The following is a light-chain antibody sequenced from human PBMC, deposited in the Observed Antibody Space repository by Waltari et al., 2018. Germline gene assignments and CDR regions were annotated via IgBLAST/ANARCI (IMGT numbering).Light chain of an antibody. V-gene: IGKV3-15*01. CDR3: QQYSNWPPIT. Sequence: ETVLTQSPATLSVSPGERVTPPCRARQSVSTNLAWYQQKPGQAPRLLIDGASTRATGTPARFSGSGSGTEVTLTISSLQSEDFAVYYCQQYSNWPPITFGQGTRLEIK. CDR1: QSVSTN. J-gene: IGKJ5*01. CDR2: GAS.